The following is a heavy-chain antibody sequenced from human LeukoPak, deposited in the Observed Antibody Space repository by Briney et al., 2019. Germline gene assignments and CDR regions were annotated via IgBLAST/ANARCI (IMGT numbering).Heavy chain of an antibody. CDR2: IKSKTDGGTT. Sequence: GGSLRLSCAASGFTFSNAWMSWVRQAPGKGLEWVGHIKSKTDGGTTDYAAPVKGRFTISRDDSKNTLYLQMNSLKTEDTAVYYCTTEQLVHDYWGQGTLVTVSS. CDR3: TTEQLVHDY. J-gene: IGHJ4*02. D-gene: IGHD6-13*01. CDR1: GFTFSNAW. V-gene: IGHV3-15*01.